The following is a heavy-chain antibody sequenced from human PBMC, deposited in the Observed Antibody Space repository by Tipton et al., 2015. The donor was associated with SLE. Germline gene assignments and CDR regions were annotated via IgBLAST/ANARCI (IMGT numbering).Heavy chain of an antibody. V-gene: IGHV4-34*01. J-gene: IGHJ3*02. D-gene: IGHD6-19*01. CDR1: GGSFSGYY. Sequence: LRLSCAVYGGSFSGYYWSWIRQPPGKGLEWIGEINHSGSTNYNPSLKSRVTISVDTSKNQFSLQLSSVTAADTAVYYCAISPEAVAGDAAFDIWGQGTMVTVSS. CDR3: AISPEAVAGDAAFDI. CDR2: INHSGST.